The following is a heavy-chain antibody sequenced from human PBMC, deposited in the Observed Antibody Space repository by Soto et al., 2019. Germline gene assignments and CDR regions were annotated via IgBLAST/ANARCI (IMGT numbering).Heavy chain of an antibody. J-gene: IGHJ6*02. CDR2: ISYDGSNK. CDR1: GFTFSSYA. D-gene: IGHD1-26*01. CDR3: ARSYRGYYYYGMDV. Sequence: PGGSLRLSCAASGFTFSSYAMHWVRQAPGKGLEWVAVISYDGSNKYYADSVKGRFTISRDNSKNTLYLQMNSLRAEDTAVYYCARSYRGYYYYGMDVSGQGTTVTVYS. V-gene: IGHV3-30-3*01.